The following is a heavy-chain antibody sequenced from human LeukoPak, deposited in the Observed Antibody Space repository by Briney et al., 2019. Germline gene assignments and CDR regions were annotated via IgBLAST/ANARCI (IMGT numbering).Heavy chain of an antibody. V-gene: IGHV1-58*02. CDR3: AAAPLAVAGTLPFDY. Sequence: SVKVSCKASGFTFTSSAMQWVRQARGQRLEWIGWIVVGSGNTNYAQKFQERVTITRDMSTSTAYMELSSLRSEDTAVYYCAAAPLAVAGTLPFDYWGQGTLVTASS. J-gene: IGHJ4*02. D-gene: IGHD6-19*01. CDR2: IVVGSGNT. CDR1: GFTFTSSA.